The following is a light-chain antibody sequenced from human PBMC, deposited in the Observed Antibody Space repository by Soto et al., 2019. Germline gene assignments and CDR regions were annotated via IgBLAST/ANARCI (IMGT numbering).Light chain of an antibody. J-gene: IGKJ4*01. V-gene: IGKV3-20*01. CDR3: QQYGSSPLT. Sequence: EIVLTQSPGTLSLSPGERATLSCRASQSVKSSYLAWYQQKPGQPPRLLIYGASTRATGIPDRFIGSGSATDFNLTITRMEPEDFAVFYCQQYGSSPLTFGGGSKVEIK. CDR2: GAS. CDR1: QSVKSSY.